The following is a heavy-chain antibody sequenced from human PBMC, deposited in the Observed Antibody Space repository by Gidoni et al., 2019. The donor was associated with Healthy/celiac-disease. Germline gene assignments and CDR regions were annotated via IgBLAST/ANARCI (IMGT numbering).Heavy chain of an antibody. Sequence: QVQLQQWGAGLLKPSETLSLTCAVYGGSVSGYYWSWIRQPPGKGLEWIGEINNSGSTNYNPSLKSRVTISVDTSKNQFSLKLSSVTAADTAVYYCARGRLVGSSSYEGRYWGQGTLVTVSS. CDR1: GGSVSGYY. V-gene: IGHV4-34*01. CDR2: INNSGST. CDR3: ARGRLVGSSSYEGRY. J-gene: IGHJ4*02. D-gene: IGHD6-13*01.